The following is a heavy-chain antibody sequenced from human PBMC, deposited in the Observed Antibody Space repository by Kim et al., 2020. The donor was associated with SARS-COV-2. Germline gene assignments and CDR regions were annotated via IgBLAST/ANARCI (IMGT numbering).Heavy chain of an antibody. Sequence: ASVKVSCKASGYTFTSYDINWVRQATGQGLEWMGWMNPNSGNTGYAQKFQGRVTMTRNTSISTAYMELSSLRTEDTAVYYCARVGVASLKQTTVTTGSPDWFDPWGQGTLVSVSS. CDR1: GYTFTSYD. J-gene: IGHJ5*02. CDR2: MNPNSGNT. D-gene: IGHD4-17*01. CDR3: ARVGVASLKQTTVTTGSPDWFDP. V-gene: IGHV1-8*01.